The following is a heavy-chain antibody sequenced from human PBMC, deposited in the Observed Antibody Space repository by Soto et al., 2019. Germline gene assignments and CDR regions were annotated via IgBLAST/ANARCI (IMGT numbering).Heavy chain of an antibody. V-gene: IGHV4-39*01. Sequence: SETLSLTCTVSGGSISSSSYYWGWIRQPPGKGLEWIGSIYYSGSTYYNPSLKSRVTISVDTSKNQFSLKLSSVTAADTAVYYRARPGNWNYGEYYFDYWGQGTLVTVSS. J-gene: IGHJ4*02. CDR2: IYYSGST. CDR3: ARPGNWNYGEYYFDY. D-gene: IGHD1-7*01. CDR1: GGSISSSSYY.